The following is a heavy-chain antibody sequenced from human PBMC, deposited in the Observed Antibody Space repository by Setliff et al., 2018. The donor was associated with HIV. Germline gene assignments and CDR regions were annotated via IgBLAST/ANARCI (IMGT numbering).Heavy chain of an antibody. CDR3: ARVRTMGSYGFYYDYMDV. D-gene: IGHD5-18*01. V-gene: IGHV4-61*10. CDR2: INHSGST. CDR1: GDSISSGTYY. Sequence: SETLSLTCTVSGDSISSGTYYWSWIRQPAGKGLEWIGEINHSGSTNYNPSLKSRVSISVDTSKNQFSLKLSSVTAADTAVYYCARVRTMGSYGFYYDYMDVWGKGTTVTVSS. J-gene: IGHJ6*03.